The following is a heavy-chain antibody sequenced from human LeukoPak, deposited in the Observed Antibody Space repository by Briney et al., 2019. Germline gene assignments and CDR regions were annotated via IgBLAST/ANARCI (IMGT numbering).Heavy chain of an antibody. J-gene: IGHJ4*02. CDR2: ISYEASAQ. CDR3: TRVGYIDEGIDY. Sequence: GGSLRLSCAASGFTFSNYGMHWVRQAPGKGLEWVAVISYEASAQYYTDTVEGRFTISRDNAKNSLYLQMNSLRAEDTAIYYCTRVGYIDEGIDYWGQGTLVTVSS. CDR1: GFTFSNYG. D-gene: IGHD5-24*01. V-gene: IGHV3-30*03.